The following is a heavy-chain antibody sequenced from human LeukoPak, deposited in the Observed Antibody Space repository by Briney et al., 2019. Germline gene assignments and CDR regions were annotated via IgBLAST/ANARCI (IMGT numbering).Heavy chain of an antibody. CDR1: GFSLSTSGVG. Sequence: SGPTLVNPTQTLTLTCTFSGFSLSTSGVGVGWIRQPPGKALEWLALIYWDDDKRYSPSLKTRLTITKDTSKNQVVLTMTNMDPVDTATYYCAHRDKRLMVRGVIAWFDPWGQGTLVTVSS. CDR2: IYWDDDK. V-gene: IGHV2-5*02. D-gene: IGHD3-10*01. CDR3: AHRDKRLMVRGVIAWFDP. J-gene: IGHJ5*02.